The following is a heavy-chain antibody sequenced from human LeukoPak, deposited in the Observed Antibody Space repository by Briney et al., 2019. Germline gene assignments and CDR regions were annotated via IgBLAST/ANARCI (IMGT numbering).Heavy chain of an antibody. CDR3: ARGSRWQWLNY. V-gene: IGHV4-59*01. Sequence: SETLSLTCTVSGGPISSYYWSWIRQPPGKGLEWIGYIYYSGSTNYNPSLKSRVTISVDTSKNQFSLKLSSVTAADTAVYYCARGSRWQWLNYWGQGTLVTVSS. CDR1: GGPISSYY. D-gene: IGHD6-19*01. CDR2: IYYSGST. J-gene: IGHJ4*02.